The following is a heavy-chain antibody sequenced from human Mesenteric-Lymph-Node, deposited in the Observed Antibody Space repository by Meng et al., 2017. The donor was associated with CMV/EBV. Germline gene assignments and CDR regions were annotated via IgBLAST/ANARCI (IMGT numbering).Heavy chain of an antibody. J-gene: IGHJ4*02. CDR3: ASPGYSGYATRRFDY. D-gene: IGHD5-12*01. CDR2: INRSGSS. CDR1: GRSFSGSS. V-gene: IGHV4-34*01. Sequence: VYGRSFSGSSWSWYRPPPGEGLEWIREINRSGSSNYGPSLKSRVTISVDTSKNQFSLKLSSVTAADTAVYYCASPGYSGYATRRFDYWGQGTLVTVSS.